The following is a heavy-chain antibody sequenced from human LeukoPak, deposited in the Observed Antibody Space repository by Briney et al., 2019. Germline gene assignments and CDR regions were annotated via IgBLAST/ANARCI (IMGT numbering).Heavy chain of an antibody. Sequence: SETLSLTCTVSGGSISSSSYYWGWIRQPPGKGLEWIGSIYYSGSTYYNPSLKSRVTISVDTSKNQFSLKLSSVTAANTAVYYCARLRSIAVAGTVLDDWGQGTLVTVSS. V-gene: IGHV4-39*01. CDR3: ARLRSIAVAGTVLDD. CDR1: GGSISSSSYY. CDR2: IYYSGST. J-gene: IGHJ4*02. D-gene: IGHD6-19*01.